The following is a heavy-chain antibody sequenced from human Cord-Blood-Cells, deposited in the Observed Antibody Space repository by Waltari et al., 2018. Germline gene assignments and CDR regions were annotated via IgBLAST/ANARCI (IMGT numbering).Heavy chain of an antibody. CDR1: GGSFSGYY. J-gene: IGHJ4*02. Sequence: QVQLQQWGAGLLKPSGTLSLTCAVYGGSFSGYYWSWIRQPPGKGLEWIGEINHSGSTNYTPALKSRVTISVDTSKNQFSLKLSSVTAADTAVYYCARGGIVVVPAAIYTFDYWGQGTLVTVSS. D-gene: IGHD2-2*01. CDR2: INHSGST. CDR3: ARGGIVVVPAAIYTFDY. V-gene: IGHV4-34*01.